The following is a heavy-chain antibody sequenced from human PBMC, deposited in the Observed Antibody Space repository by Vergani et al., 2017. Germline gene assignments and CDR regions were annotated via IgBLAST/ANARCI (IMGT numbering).Heavy chain of an antibody. CDR1: GGSISSNNC. V-gene: IGHV4-61*02. CDR2: IYTSGST. J-gene: IGHJ5*02. Sequence: QVQLQESGPGLVKPSQTLSVTCTVSGGSISSNNCWTWVRQPPGKGLEWIGRIYTSGSTNYNPSLKSRVTMSVDTSKNQFSLKLSSVTAADTAVYYCARDSVVPAAISSGWFDPWGQGTLVTVSS. CDR3: ARDSVVPAAISSGWFDP. D-gene: IGHD2-2*01.